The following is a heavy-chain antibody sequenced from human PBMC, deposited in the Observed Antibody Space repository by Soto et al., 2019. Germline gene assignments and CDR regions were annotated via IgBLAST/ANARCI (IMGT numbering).Heavy chain of an antibody. D-gene: IGHD2-8*01. CDR1: GFTFSPFSRYW. Sequence: GGSLRLSCAASGFTFSPFSRYWMSWVRQAPGKGLEWVADIKQSGSERYYVDSVKGRFTISRDNAKNSLFLQMNSLRAEDTAVYYCVRENLYCPNGLCYSPHPYYYYGMDVWGQGTTVTVSS. V-gene: IGHV3-7*01. CDR2: IKQSGSER. J-gene: IGHJ6*02. CDR3: VRENLYCPNGLCYSPHPYYYYGMDV.